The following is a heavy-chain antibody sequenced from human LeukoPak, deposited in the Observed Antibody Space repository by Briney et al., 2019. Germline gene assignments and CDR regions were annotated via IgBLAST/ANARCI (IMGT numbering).Heavy chain of an antibody. CDR1: GGSMKNYY. CDR3: AREGGYYDFWSGYYIYFDY. Sequence: PSETLSLTCTVSGGSMKNYYWSWIRQPPGKGLEWIGYIHDTRGTNYNPYLKSRVTMSLDTSKNHFSLSLNSVTAADTAVYYCAREGGYYDFWSGYYIYFDYWGQGTLVTVSS. D-gene: IGHD3-3*01. V-gene: IGHV4-59*01. J-gene: IGHJ4*02. CDR2: IHDTRGT.